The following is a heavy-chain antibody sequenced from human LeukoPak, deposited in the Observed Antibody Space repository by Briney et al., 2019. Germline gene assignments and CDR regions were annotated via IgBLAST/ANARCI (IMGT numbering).Heavy chain of an antibody. Sequence: PSETLSLTCTVSGGSISSYYWSWIRQPPGKGLEWIGYIYYSGSTYYNPSLKSRVTISVDTSKNQFSLKLSSVTAADTAVYYCARRGRQQLPIPYFDYWGQGTLITVSS. V-gene: IGHV4-59*08. CDR2: IYYSGST. CDR3: ARRGRQQLPIPYFDY. J-gene: IGHJ4*02. CDR1: GGSISSYY. D-gene: IGHD6-13*01.